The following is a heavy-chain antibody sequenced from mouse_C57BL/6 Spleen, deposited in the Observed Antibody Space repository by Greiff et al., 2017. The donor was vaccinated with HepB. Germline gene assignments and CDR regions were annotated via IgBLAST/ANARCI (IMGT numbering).Heavy chain of an antibody. CDR1: GFTFSDYG. Sequence: EVQRVESGGGLVKPGGSLKLSCAASGFTFSDYGMHWVRQAPEKGLEWVAYMSSGSSAIYYADTVKGRFTISRDNAKNTLFLQMTSLRSEDTAMYYCARLLGDAMDYWGQGTSVTVSS. V-gene: IGHV5-17*01. CDR2: MSSGSSAI. D-gene: IGHD4-1*01. J-gene: IGHJ4*01. CDR3: ARLLGDAMDY.